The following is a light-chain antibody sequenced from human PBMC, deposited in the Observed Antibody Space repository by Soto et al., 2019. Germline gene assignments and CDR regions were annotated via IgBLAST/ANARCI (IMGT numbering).Light chain of an antibody. V-gene: IGKV1-12*01. CDR2: AAS. J-gene: IGKJ1*01. CDR3: EQAENFEGK. CDR1: QGISSW. Sequence: DMQMTPSPASVSASVGYRVTLTCRASQGISSWLAWYQQKPGRAPKLLISAASSLQSGVPSMFSGNRAAIDFPFTISSLQHEDFETYYWEQAENFEGKFGQGTEEDI.